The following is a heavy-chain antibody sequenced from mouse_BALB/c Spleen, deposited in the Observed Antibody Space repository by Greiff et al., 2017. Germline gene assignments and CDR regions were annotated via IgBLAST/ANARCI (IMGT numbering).Heavy chain of an antibody. CDR3: AREGTARAFDY. J-gene: IGHJ2*01. CDR2: IYPGGGYT. Sequence: VQLQQSGAELVRPGTSVKISCKASGYTFTNYWLGWVKQRPGHGLEWIGDIYPGGGYTNYNEKFKGKATLTADTSSSTAYMQLSSLTSEDSAVYFCAREGTARAFDYWGQGTTLTVSS. CDR1: GYTFTNYW. V-gene: IGHV1-63*02. D-gene: IGHD3-2*01.